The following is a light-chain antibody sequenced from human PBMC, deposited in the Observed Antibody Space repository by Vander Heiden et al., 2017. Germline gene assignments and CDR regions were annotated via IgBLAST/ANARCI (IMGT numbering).Light chain of an antibody. V-gene: IGKV6D-21*02. CDR2: YSS. J-gene: IGKJ2*01. CDR3: LQTGSIPFT. Sequence: EIVLTQSPEFQSVSPRERVTITCRASQRVRENFSWYQHKPHQSPQLLIKYSSQSRSGVPSRFSGSGSGTDFTLTIKSLEAEDAAAYYCLQTGSIPFTFGQGTRLEIK. CDR1: QRVREN.